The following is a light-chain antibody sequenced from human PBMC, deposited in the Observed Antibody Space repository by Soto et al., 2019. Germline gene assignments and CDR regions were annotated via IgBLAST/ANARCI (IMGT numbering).Light chain of an antibody. CDR2: KAS. J-gene: IGKJ1*01. CDR1: QTISSW. CDR3: QHYNSYSEA. Sequence: IQLPKTPSSLSASVGDRVTITCRASQTISSWLAWYQQKPGKAPKLLIYKASTLKSGVTSRFSGSGSGTEFTLTISSLQPDDFATYYCQHYNSYSEAFGQRTKVDI. V-gene: IGKV1-5*03.